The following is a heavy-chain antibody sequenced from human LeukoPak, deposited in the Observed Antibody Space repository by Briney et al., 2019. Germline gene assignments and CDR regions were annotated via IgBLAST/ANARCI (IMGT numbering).Heavy chain of an antibody. Sequence: GGSLRLSCAASGFTFSDYYMSWIRQAPGKGLEWVSYVSSSSTIYYADSVKGRFTISRDNAKNSLYLQMNSLRAEDTAVYYCARDPYSSSSFDFWGQGTLVTVSS. J-gene: IGHJ4*02. CDR2: VSSSSTI. D-gene: IGHD6-6*01. CDR1: GFTFSDYY. CDR3: ARDPYSSSSFDF. V-gene: IGHV3-69-1*01.